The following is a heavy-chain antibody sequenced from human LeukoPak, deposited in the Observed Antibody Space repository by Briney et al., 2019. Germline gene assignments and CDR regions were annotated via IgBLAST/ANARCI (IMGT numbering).Heavy chain of an antibody. J-gene: IGHJ5*02. Sequence: SETLSLTCTVSGGSISSSGYYWGWIRQPPGKGLEWIGSIYYSGSTYYNPSLKSRVTISVDTSKNQFSLKLSSVTAADTAVYYCARGSSSSWFSPFDPWGQGTLVTVSS. V-gene: IGHV4-39*07. D-gene: IGHD6-13*01. CDR2: IYYSGST. CDR1: GGSISSSGYY. CDR3: ARGSSSSWFSPFDP.